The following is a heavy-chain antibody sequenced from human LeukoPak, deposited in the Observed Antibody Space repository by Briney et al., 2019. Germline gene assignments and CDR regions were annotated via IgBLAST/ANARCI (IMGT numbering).Heavy chain of an antibody. CDR1: GFTFSSYA. Sequence: PGGSLRLSCAASGFTFSSYAMHWVRQAPGKGLEWVAVISYDGSNKYYADSVKGRFTISRDNSKNTLYLQMNSLRAEDTAVYYCAREMGRYGGYRLYGLDYWGQGTLVTVSS. D-gene: IGHD5-12*01. CDR3: AREMGRYGGYRLYGLDY. V-gene: IGHV3-30*04. J-gene: IGHJ4*02. CDR2: ISYDGSNK.